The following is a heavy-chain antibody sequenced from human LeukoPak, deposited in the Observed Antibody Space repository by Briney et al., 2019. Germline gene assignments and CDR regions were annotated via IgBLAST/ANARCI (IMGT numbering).Heavy chain of an antibody. CDR3: ARSHTQKEFCGGGRCYPTVWWFDP. CDR2: IDPKNGNR. Sequence: GASVKVSCKTPGYTFINNDINWVRQAPGKGLEWMAWIDPKNGNRGYAQNFQGRVTMTTDISINTAYLELSSLRSEDTAVYYCARSHTQKEFCGGGRCYPTVWWFDPWGQGTLVTVSS. CDR1: GYTFINND. V-gene: IGHV1-8*01. J-gene: IGHJ5*02. D-gene: IGHD2-15*01.